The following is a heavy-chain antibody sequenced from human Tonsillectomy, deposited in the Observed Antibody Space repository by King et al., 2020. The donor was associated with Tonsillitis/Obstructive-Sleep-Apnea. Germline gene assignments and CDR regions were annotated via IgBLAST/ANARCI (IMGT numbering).Heavy chain of an antibody. Sequence: QLVQSGGGVVQPGRSLRLSCAASRFTFRSYGMHWVRQAPGKGLEWVALIWYDASNKYYADSVKGRFTISRDNSKNTLYLQMNSLRAEDTAVYYCARDNRGEGMDVGGQGTTVTVSS. CDR1: RFTFRSYG. CDR3: ARDNRGEGMDV. D-gene: IGHD2-21*01. CDR2: IWYDASNK. J-gene: IGHJ6*02. V-gene: IGHV3-33*01.